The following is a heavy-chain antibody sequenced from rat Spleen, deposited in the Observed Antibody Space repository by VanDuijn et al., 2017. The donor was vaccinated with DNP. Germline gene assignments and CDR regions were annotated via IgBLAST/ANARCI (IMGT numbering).Heavy chain of an antibody. D-gene: IGHD1-1*01. CDR1: DYSITSSYR. Sequence: EVQLQESGPGLVKPSQSLSLTCSVTDYSITSSYRWNWIRKFPGNKLEWMGYINSAGSTNYNPSLKSRISITRDTSKNQFFLQVNSVTTEDTATYYCARQGITTVVTGAMDAWGQGTSVTVSS. V-gene: IGHV3-3*01. CDR2: INSAGST. J-gene: IGHJ4*01. CDR3: ARQGITTVVTGAMDA.